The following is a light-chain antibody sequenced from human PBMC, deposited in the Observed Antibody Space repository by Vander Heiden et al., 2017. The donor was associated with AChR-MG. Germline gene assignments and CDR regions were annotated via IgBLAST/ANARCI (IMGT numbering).Light chain of an antibody. V-gene: IGLV3-9*01. Sequence: SYELTRPLSVSVALGQTARITCGGNNIGSKNVHWYQQKPGQAPVLVIYRDSNRPSGIPERFSGSNSGKTATLTISRAQAGDEADYYCQVWDSNTAGVVFGTGTKVTGL. J-gene: IGLJ1*01. CDR2: RDS. CDR1: NIGSKN. CDR3: QVWDSNTAGVV.